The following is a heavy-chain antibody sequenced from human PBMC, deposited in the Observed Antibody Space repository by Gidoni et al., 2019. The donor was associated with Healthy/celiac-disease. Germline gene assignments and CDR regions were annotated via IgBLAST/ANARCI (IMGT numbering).Heavy chain of an antibody. CDR1: GGSVSSGSYY. V-gene: IGHV4-61*01. Sequence: QAQLQESGPGLVKPAETLSLTCTVPGGSVSSGSYYWSWIRQPPGKGLEWIGYIYYSGSTNYNPSLKSRVTISVDTSKNQFSLKLSSVTAADTAVYYCARERLEAYYYYGMDVWGQGTTVTVSS. CDR2: IYYSGST. J-gene: IGHJ6*02. D-gene: IGHD6-25*01. CDR3: ARERLEAYYYYGMDV.